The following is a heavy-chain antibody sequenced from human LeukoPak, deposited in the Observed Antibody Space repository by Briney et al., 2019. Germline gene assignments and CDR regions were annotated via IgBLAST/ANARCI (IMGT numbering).Heavy chain of an antibody. V-gene: IGHV4-39*01. Sequence: SETLSLTCTVSGGSISSSSYYWGWVRQPPGKGLDWIGSIYYSGYIFYNPSLKSRVTISVDTSKNQFSLKLSSVTAADTAVYYCAGVGGDYDSSGYLVDYWGQGTLVTVSS. CDR2: IYYSGYI. CDR3: AGVGGDYDSSGYLVDY. CDR1: GGSISSSSYY. J-gene: IGHJ4*02. D-gene: IGHD3-22*01.